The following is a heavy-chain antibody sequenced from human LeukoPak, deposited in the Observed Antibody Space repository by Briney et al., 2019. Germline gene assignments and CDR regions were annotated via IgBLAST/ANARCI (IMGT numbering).Heavy chain of an antibody. CDR3: AKDSQYSGSYRAGDY. Sequence: QPGGSLRLSCAASGFTFSSYAMTWVRQAPGKGLEWVSAISGSGASTYYADSVKGRFTISRDNSKNTLYLQMNSLRAEDTAVYYCAKDSQYSGSYRAGDYWGQGTLVTVSS. D-gene: IGHD1-26*01. V-gene: IGHV3-23*01. CDR1: GFTFSSYA. CDR2: ISGSGAST. J-gene: IGHJ4*02.